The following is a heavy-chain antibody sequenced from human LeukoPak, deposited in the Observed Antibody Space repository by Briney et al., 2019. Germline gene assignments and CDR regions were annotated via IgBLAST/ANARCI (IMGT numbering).Heavy chain of an antibody. J-gene: IGHJ4*02. CDR3: ARGIPPMVYGVFDY. CDR2: ISSSTI. CDR1: GFTFSSYS. V-gene: IGHV3-48*02. Sequence: GGSLRLSCAASGFTFSSYSMNWVRQAPGKGLEWVSYISSSTIYYADSVKGRFTISRDNAKNSLYLQMNSLRDEDTAVYYCARGIPPMVYGVFDYWGQGTLVTVSS. D-gene: IGHD2-8*01.